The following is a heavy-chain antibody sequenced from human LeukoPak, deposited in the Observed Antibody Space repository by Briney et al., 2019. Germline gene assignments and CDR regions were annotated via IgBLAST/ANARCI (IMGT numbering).Heavy chain of an antibody. J-gene: IGHJ4*02. Sequence: GGSLGLFCAASGYTFRSYAMSWVPQAPRKGLEWVSAISVSGGSTYCADSVKGRFTISRDNSKNTLYLQMNSLRAEDTAVYYCAKFTRGLDYWGQGTLVTVSS. CDR2: ISVSGGST. CDR1: GYTFRSYA. CDR3: AKFTRGLDY. V-gene: IGHV3-23*01. D-gene: IGHD3-3*01.